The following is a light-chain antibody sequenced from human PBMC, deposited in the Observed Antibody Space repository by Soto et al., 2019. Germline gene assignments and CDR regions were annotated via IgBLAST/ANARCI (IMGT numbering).Light chain of an antibody. J-gene: IGLJ1*01. Sequence: QSALTQPPSVSGSPGQSVTISCTGTSSDVGSYNRVSWYQQPPGTAPQLMIYDVSNRPSGVPDRFSGSKSGNTASLTISGRQAEDEADYYCSSYTSSNTYVFGTGTKVTVL. CDR3: SSYTSSNTYV. V-gene: IGLV2-18*02. CDR2: DVS. CDR1: SSDVGSYNR.